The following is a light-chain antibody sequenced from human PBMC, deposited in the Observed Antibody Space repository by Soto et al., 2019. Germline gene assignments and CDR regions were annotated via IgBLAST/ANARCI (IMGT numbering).Light chain of an antibody. CDR2: EVR. Sequence: QSVLTQPASVSGSPGQSITISCTGTSNDVGAYDYVSWYQHHPGKAPKLMIFEVRNRPSGVSNRFSASKSGNTASLTISGLQAEDEADYFCSSSTSTSALGFGTGTKVTV. CDR3: SSSTSTSALG. CDR1: SNDVGAYDY. J-gene: IGLJ1*01. V-gene: IGLV2-14*01.